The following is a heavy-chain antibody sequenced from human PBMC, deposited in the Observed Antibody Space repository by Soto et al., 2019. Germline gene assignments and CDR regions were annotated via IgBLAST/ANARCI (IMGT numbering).Heavy chain of an antibody. CDR1: GGSISSGGYY. CDR3: ARAYCSSTSCYTNWFDP. D-gene: IGHD2-2*02. V-gene: IGHV4-31*03. CDR2: IYYSGST. J-gene: IGHJ5*02. Sequence: SETLSLSCTVSGGSISSGGYYWSWIRQHPGKGLEWIGYIYYSGSTYYNPSLKSRVTISVDTSKNQFSLKLSSVTTADTAVYYCARAYCSSTSCYTNWFDPWGQGTLVTVSS.